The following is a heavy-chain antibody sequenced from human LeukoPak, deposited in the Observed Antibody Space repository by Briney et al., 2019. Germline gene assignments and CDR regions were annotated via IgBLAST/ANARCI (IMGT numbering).Heavy chain of an antibody. CDR2: INPKSGGT. V-gene: IGHV1-2*02. CDR3: ARDLVEVRYLAVGDYYYGMDV. J-gene: IGHJ6*02. Sequence: ASVKVSCKASGDTFTGYYMHWVRQAPGQGLEWMGWINPKSGGTDYAQKFQGRVTMTRDTSLSTVNMELTRLRSDDTAVYYCARDLVEVRYLAVGDYYYGMDVWGQGTTVTVSS. D-gene: IGHD2-8*02. CDR1: GDTFTGYY.